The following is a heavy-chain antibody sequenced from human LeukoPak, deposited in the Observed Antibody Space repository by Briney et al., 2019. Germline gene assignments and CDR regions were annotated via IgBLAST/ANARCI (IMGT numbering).Heavy chain of an antibody. CDR1: GYTFTAYS. Sequence: ASVKVSCKASGYTFTAYSMHWVRQAPGQGLECVGWINPNSGGTNYAQKFQGRVTMTRDTSISTAYMELSRLRSDDTAVYYCARDRDYGGNSGAFDIWGQGTMVTVSS. CDR2: INPNSGGT. CDR3: ARDRDYGGNSGAFDI. V-gene: IGHV1-2*02. D-gene: IGHD4-23*01. J-gene: IGHJ3*02.